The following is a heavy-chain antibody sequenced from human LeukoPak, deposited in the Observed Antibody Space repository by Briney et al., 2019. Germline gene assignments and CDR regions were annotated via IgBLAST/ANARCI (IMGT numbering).Heavy chain of an antibody. CDR1: GLTFSAAW. V-gene: IGHV3-15*01. J-gene: IGHJ4*02. Sequence: GGSLRLSCAVSGLTFSAAWMSWVRQAPGKGLEWVGRIKSKASGGTTDYAAPVKGRFTISRDDSKNTLYLQMNSLKTEDTAVYYCTADLPGSYSDMIDYWGQGTLVTVSS. CDR3: TADLPGSYSDMIDY. D-gene: IGHD1-14*01. CDR2: IKSKASGGTT.